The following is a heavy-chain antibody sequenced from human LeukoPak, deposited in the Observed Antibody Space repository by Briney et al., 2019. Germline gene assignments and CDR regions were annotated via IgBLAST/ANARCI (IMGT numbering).Heavy chain of an antibody. Sequence: GGCLRLSCAASGFTFSNAWMSWVRQAPGKRLEWVGRIKSKTDGGTTDYAAPVKGRFTISRDDSKNTLYLQMNSLKTEDTAVYYCTSYFYCSTTSCSFDYWGQGTLVTVSS. CDR2: IKSKTDGGTT. CDR1: GFTFSNAW. D-gene: IGHD2-2*01. V-gene: IGHV3-15*01. J-gene: IGHJ4*03. CDR3: TSYFYCSTTSCSFDY.